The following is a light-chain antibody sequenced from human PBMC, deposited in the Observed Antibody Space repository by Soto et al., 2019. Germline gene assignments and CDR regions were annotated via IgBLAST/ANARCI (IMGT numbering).Light chain of an antibody. J-gene: IGKJ5*01. Sequence: EVVLTQSPATLSLSPGDRATLSCRASQSVSSYFAWYQQKPGQAPRLLIYDASNRATGIPARFSGSGSGTDFTLTISSLEAEDFAVYYCQQRSNWPLTFGQGKRLEIK. CDR1: QSVSSY. CDR2: DAS. V-gene: IGKV3-11*01. CDR3: QQRSNWPLT.